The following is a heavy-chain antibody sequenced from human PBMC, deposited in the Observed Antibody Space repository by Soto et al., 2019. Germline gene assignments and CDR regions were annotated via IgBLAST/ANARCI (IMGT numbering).Heavy chain of an antibody. Sequence: QVQLQQWGAGLLKPSETLSLTCAVYGGSFSGYYWSWIRQPPGKGLEWIGEINHSGSTNYNPSLKSRVTISVDTSKKQFSLKLSSVTAADTAVYYCARRGAYGDYVNAFDIWGQGTMVTVSS. CDR1: GGSFSGYY. D-gene: IGHD4-17*01. CDR3: ARRGAYGDYVNAFDI. J-gene: IGHJ3*02. CDR2: INHSGST. V-gene: IGHV4-34*01.